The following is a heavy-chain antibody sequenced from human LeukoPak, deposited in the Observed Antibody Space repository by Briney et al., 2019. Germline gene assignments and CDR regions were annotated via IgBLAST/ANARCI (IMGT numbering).Heavy chain of an antibody. CDR1: GFTFSSYA. CDR2: ISGSGGST. V-gene: IGHV3-23*01. CDR3: AKARYCSGGRGYGDY. J-gene: IGHJ4*02. Sequence: GGSLRLSCAASGFTFSSYAMSWVRQAPGQGLEWVSAISGSGGSTYYADSVKGRFTISRDNSKKTLYLQMNSLRAEDTAVYYCAKARYCSGGRGYGDYWGQGTLVTVSS. D-gene: IGHD2-15*01.